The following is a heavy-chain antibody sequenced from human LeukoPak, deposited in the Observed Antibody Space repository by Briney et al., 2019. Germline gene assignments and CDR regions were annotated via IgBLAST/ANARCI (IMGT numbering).Heavy chain of an antibody. J-gene: IGHJ5*02. CDR2: INPSGGST. D-gene: IGHD2-15*01. V-gene: IGHV1-46*01. CDR3: ARVATDGCCSGGSCYSLDWFDP. CDR1: GYTFTSYY. Sequence: ASVKVSCKASGYTFTSYYMHWVRQAPGQGLEWMGIINPSGGSTGYAQKFQGRVTMTRDTSTSTVYMELSSLRSEDTAVYYCARVATDGCCSGGSCYSLDWFDPWGQGTLVTVSS.